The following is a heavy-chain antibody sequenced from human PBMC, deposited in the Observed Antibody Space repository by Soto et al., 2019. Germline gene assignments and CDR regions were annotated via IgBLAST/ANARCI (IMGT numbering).Heavy chain of an antibody. V-gene: IGHV1-3*05. Sequence: QVQLVQSGAEEKKPGASVKVSCKASGYTFTSYAMHWVRQAPGQRLEWMGWINGGNGNTKYSQKFQGRVTITRDTSASTAYMELSSLRSEDTAVYYCARSVVLTAIPSHWGQGTLVTVSS. CDR3: ARSVVLTAIPSH. CDR1: GYTFTSYA. D-gene: IGHD2-21*02. CDR2: INGGNGNT. J-gene: IGHJ4*02.